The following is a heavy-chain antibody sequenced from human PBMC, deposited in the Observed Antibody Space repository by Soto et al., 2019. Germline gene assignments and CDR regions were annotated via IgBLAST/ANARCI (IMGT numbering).Heavy chain of an antibody. Sequence: GESLKISCKSSGYSFTNYWIGWVRQMPGKGLEWMGIIYPGDSDTRYSPSFQGQVTISADKSITTAYLQWSSLKASDTAMYYCARKIGYCSSTSCYEHAFDIWGQGTMVTVSS. CDR3: ARKIGYCSSTSCYEHAFDI. V-gene: IGHV5-51*01. CDR1: GYSFTNYW. D-gene: IGHD2-2*01. J-gene: IGHJ3*02. CDR2: IYPGDSDT.